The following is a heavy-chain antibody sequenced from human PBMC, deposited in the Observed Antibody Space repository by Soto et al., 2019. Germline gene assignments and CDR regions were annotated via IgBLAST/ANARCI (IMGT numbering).Heavy chain of an antibody. CDR1: GGSITDYS. Sequence: QVQLQESGPGRVKPSETLSLTCSVSGGSITDYSWNWIRQSAGKGLEWIGRISATGKNQVNPSLQSRVTMSLDTSKNQFSLKLTSVTAADTAVYYCAWESGETWSDEAYWGQGTLVTVSS. CDR3: AWESGETWSDEAY. CDR2: ISATGKN. D-gene: IGHD1-1*01. J-gene: IGHJ4*02. V-gene: IGHV4-4*07.